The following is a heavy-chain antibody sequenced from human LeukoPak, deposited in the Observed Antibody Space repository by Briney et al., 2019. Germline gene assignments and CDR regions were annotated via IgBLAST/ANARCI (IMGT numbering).Heavy chain of an antibody. CDR3: ARGGLVWAQGNWFDP. CDR1: GGSFSGYY. D-gene: IGHD6-13*01. CDR2: INHSGST. J-gene: IGHJ5*02. V-gene: IGHV4-34*01. Sequence: SETLSLTCAVYGGSFSGYYWSWIRQPPGKGLEWIGEINHSGSTNYNPSLKSRVTISVDTSKNQFSLKLSSVTAADTAVYYCARGGLVWAQGNWFDPWGQGTLVTVSS.